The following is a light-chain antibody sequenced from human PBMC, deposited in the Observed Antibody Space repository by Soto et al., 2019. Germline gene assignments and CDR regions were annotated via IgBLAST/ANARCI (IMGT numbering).Light chain of an antibody. CDR2: GAS. CDR3: QQTYTTPEIT. Sequence: DIQMTQSPSSLSASVGYRFTITCRASQSISIYLNWYQLKPGKAPNLLMYGASYLKSGVPTRFSGSGSGTDFTLTIRSLQPEDFAIYYCQQTYTTPEITFGQGTRLEIK. CDR1: QSISIY. V-gene: IGKV1-39*01. J-gene: IGKJ5*01.